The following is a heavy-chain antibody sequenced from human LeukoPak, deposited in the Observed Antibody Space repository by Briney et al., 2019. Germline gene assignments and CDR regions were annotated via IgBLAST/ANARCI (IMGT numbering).Heavy chain of an antibody. CDR2: IYSSGST. J-gene: IGHJ4*02. V-gene: IGHV4-4*07. CDR1: GGSMNTYH. Sequence: SETLSLTCTVSGGSMNTYHWSWIRQPAGKGLEWIGRIYSSGSTNYKPSLKSRVTISVDTSKNQFSLKLSSVTAADTAVYYCARDPAPLGWEDYVWGSYRPMAFDYWGQGTLVTVSS. D-gene: IGHD3-16*02. CDR3: ARDPAPLGWEDYVWGSYRPMAFDY.